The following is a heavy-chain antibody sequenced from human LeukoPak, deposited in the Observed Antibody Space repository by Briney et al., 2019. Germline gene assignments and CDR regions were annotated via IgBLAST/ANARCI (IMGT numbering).Heavy chain of an antibody. J-gene: IGHJ4*02. D-gene: IGHD6-13*01. CDR2: IIPIFGTA. CDR1: GGTFSSYA. Sequence: SVKVSCKASGGTFSSYAISWVRQPPGQGLEWMGGIIPIFGTANYAQKFQGRATITADESTSTAYMELSSLRSEDTAVYYCASDSSSWSFDYWGQGTLVTVSS. V-gene: IGHV1-69*01. CDR3: ASDSSSWSFDY.